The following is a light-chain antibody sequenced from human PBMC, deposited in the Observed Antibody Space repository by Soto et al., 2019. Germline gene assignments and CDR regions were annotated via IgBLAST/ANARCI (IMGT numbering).Light chain of an antibody. V-gene: IGLV1-51*01. CDR2: GNN. CDR3: ATWDNTLSVEV. CDR1: NCKIGGNY. J-gene: IGLJ3*02. Sequence: QSVLTQPPSVSAAPGQTVTISCFGSNCKIGGNYVSWYQQLPGTAPKLLIYGNNNRHSGITDRISGSKSGTSATLGITGLQPGDEADYYCATWDNTLSVEVFGGGTQLTVL.